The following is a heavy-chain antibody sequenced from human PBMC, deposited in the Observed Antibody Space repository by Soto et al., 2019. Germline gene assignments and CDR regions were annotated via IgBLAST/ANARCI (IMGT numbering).Heavy chain of an antibody. Sequence: QVQLQESGPGLVKPSQTLSLTCTVSGGSISSGGYYWNWIRQHPGKGLEWIGYIYYSGNTYYNPSLQSRVTISVDTSKNQFSLKLSSVTAADTAVHYCARGGRLGSAVEWYFDLWGRGTLVTVSS. V-gene: IGHV4-31*03. D-gene: IGHD6-19*01. J-gene: IGHJ2*01. CDR1: GGSISSGGYY. CDR2: IYYSGNT. CDR3: ARGGRLGSAVEWYFDL.